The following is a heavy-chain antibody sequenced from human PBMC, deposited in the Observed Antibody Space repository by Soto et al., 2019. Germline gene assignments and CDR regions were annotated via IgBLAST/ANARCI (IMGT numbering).Heavy chain of an antibody. Sequence: SVKVSCKASGGTFSSYAISWVRQAPGQGLEWMGGIIPIFGTANYAQKFQGRVTITADESTSTAYMELSSLRSEDTAVYYCASKRGYSYGYNYWGQGTLVTVSS. CDR3: ASKRGYSYGYNY. J-gene: IGHJ4*02. V-gene: IGHV1-69*13. CDR2: IIPIFGTA. CDR1: GGTFSSYA. D-gene: IGHD5-18*01.